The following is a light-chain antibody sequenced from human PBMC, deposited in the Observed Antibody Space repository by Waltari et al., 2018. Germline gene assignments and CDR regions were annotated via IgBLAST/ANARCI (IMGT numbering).Light chain of an antibody. CDR2: WAS. CDR1: QSIFYSSNNKNY. Sequence: DIVMTQSPDSLAVSLGERSTINCKSSQSIFYSSNNKNYLAWYQQKPGQPPKLLIYWASTRESGVPDRFSGSGSGTDFTLTISSLQAEDVAVYSCQQYYSNLVTFGGGTKVEIK. V-gene: IGKV4-1*01. J-gene: IGKJ4*01. CDR3: QQYYSNLVT.